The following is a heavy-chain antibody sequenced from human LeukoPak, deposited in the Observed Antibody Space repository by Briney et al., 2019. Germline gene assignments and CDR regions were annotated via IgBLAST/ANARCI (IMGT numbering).Heavy chain of an antibody. CDR1: GFTFDDYA. CDR2: ISWNSGSI. CDR3: AKDMKGGYSYGYTFDY. D-gene: IGHD5-18*01. J-gene: IGHJ4*02. V-gene: IGHV3-9*01. Sequence: GGSLRLSCAAPGFTFDDYALHWVRQAPGKGLEWVSGISWNSGSIGYADSVKGRFTISRDNAKNSLYLQMNSLRAEDTALYYCAKDMKGGYSYGYTFDYWGQGTLVTVSS.